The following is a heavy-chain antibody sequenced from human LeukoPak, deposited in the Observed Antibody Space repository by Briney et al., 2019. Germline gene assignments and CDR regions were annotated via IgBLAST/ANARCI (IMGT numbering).Heavy chain of an antibody. D-gene: IGHD3-3*01. CDR3: ASTGDFGVVIERNWFDL. J-gene: IGHJ5*02. Sequence: SETLSLTCAVYGGSFSGYYWSWIRQPPGKGLEWIGEINHIGSTNYNPSLKSRVTISVDTSKNQFSLKLSSVTAADTAVYYCASTGDFGVVIERNWFDLWGQGTLVTVSS. V-gene: IGHV4-34*01. CDR2: INHIGST. CDR1: GGSFSGYY.